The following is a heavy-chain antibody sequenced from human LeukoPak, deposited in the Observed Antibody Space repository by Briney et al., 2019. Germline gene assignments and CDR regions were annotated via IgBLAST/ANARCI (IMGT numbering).Heavy chain of an antibody. CDR1: GYTFTGYY. J-gene: IGHJ5*02. D-gene: IGHD3-3*01. Sequence: ASVKVSCKASGYTFTGYYMRWVRQAPGQGLEWMGRINPNSGGTNYAQKFQGRVTMTRDTSISTAYMELSRLRSDDTAVYYCARIGYDFWSGYYLGSGITADWFDPWGQGTLVTVSS. CDR2: INPNSGGT. CDR3: ARIGYDFWSGYYLGSGITADWFDP. V-gene: IGHV1-2*06.